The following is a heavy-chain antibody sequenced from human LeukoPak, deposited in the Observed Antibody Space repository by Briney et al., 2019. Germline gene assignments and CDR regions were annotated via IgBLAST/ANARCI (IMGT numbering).Heavy chain of an antibody. CDR2: INHSGST. CDR1: GFTVSSNY. J-gene: IGHJ5*02. Sequence: GSLRLSCAASGFTVSSNYMSWIRQPPGKGLEWIGEINHSGSTNYNPSIKSRVTISVDTSKNQFSLNLASVTAADTAVYYCARLYIGGYSRSTNYNWFDPWGQGTLVTVSS. D-gene: IGHD6-13*01. V-gene: IGHV4-34*01. CDR3: ARLYIGGYSRSTNYNWFDP.